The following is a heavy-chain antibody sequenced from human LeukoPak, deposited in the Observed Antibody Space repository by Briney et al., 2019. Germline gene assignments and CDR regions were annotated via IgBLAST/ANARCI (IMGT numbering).Heavy chain of an antibody. CDR1: GFTFSTYS. CDR3: ARDAGITGTTDLDY. Sequence: PGGSLRLSCAASGFTFSTYSMDWVLQAPGMGLEWVSSISSSSSYIYYADSVKGRFTISRDNAKNSLYLQMNSLRAEDTAVYYCARDAGITGTTDLDYWGQGTLVTVSS. CDR2: ISSSSSYI. J-gene: IGHJ4*02. D-gene: IGHD1-7*01. V-gene: IGHV3-21*01.